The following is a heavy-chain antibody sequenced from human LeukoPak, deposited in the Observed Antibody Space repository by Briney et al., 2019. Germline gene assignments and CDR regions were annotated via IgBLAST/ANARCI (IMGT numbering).Heavy chain of an antibody. J-gene: IGHJ4*02. Sequence: GASVKVSCKASGYTFINYGISWVRQAPGQGLEWMGWVSAYADNTNYVQKFQGRVTMTTDTSTSTAYMELRSLRSDDTAIHYCARDCIGCHGFDYWGQGTLVTVSS. D-gene: IGHD2-15*01. V-gene: IGHV1-18*01. CDR1: GYTFINYG. CDR3: ARDCIGCHGFDY. CDR2: VSAYADNT.